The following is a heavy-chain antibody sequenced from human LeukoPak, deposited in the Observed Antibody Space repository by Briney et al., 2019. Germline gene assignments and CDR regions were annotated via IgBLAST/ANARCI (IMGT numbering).Heavy chain of an antibody. CDR3: ANMVRREYGMDV. CDR1: VFTFSSYC. D-gene: IGHD3-10*01. Sequence: GRSLRLSCAASVFTFSSYCMHWVRQAPCKGLEWVAVISYDGSNKYYADSVKGRFTISRDNSKNTLYLQMNSLRAEDTAVYYCANMVRREYGMDVWGQGTTVTVSS. CDR2: ISYDGSNK. J-gene: IGHJ6*02. V-gene: IGHV3-30*18.